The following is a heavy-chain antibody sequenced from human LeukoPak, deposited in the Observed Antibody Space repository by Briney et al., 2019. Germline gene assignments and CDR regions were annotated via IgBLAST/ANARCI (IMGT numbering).Heavy chain of an antibody. D-gene: IGHD4-11*01. V-gene: IGHV4-61*02. Sequence: PSETLSLTCTVSGGSISSGSYYWSWIRQPAGKGLEWIGRIYTSGSTNYNPSLKSRVTISVDTSKNQFSLKLSSVTAADTAVYYCARVTSKALLYYYYYMDVWGKGTTVTVSS. CDR1: GGSISSGSYY. CDR3: ARVTSKALLYYYYYMDV. CDR2: IYTSGST. J-gene: IGHJ6*03.